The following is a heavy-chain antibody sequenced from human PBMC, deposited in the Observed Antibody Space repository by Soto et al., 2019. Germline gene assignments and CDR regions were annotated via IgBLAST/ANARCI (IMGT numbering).Heavy chain of an antibody. D-gene: IGHD3-3*01. J-gene: IGHJ4*02. CDR3: ARGHSHDFWSEGPFDY. V-gene: IGHV4-30-2*01. CDR2: IYHSGST. Sequence: QLQLQESGSGLVKPSQTLSLTCAVSGGSISSGGYSWSWIRQPPGKGLEWIGYIYHSGSTYYNPSLKSRVTISVDRSKNQFSLKLSSVTAADTAVYYCARGHSHDFWSEGPFDYWGQGTLVTVSS. CDR1: GGSISSGGYS.